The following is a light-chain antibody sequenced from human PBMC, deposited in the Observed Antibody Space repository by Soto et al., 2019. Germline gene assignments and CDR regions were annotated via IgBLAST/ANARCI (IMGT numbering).Light chain of an antibody. J-gene: IGKJ1*01. Sequence: DIQMTQSPSTLSGSVGDRVTITCRASQNIRSRLAWFQQKPGKPPKVLIYGASNLQSGVPPRFSGSGSGTDFTLAISSLQPEDSATYYCLQDINYPWTFGQGTKVDIK. CDR3: LQDINYPWT. V-gene: IGKV1-5*01. CDR2: GAS. CDR1: QNIRSR.